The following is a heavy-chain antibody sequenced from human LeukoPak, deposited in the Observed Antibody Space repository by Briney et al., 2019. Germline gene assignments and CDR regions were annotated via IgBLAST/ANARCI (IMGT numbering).Heavy chain of an antibody. Sequence: SESLSLTFTGSGGTLSSYYWSWLRQPPGKGLEWIGYIYTSGSTNYNPSLKSRVTISVDTSENQFSLKLSSVIAADTAVYYCARHHYDSSGYSDCWGQGTVVTVS. CDR3: ARHHYDSSGYSDC. CDR2: IYTSGST. V-gene: IGHV4-4*09. D-gene: IGHD3-22*01. CDR1: GGTLSSYY. J-gene: IGHJ4*02.